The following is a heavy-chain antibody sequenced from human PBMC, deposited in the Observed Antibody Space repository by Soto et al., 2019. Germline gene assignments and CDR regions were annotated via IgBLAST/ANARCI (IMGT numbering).Heavy chain of an antibody. CDR3: ARVPSSSARAHFDD. V-gene: IGHV3-30-3*01. Sequence: QVQLVESGGGVVQPGMSLSLSCAASGFNFSSYAMHWVRQAPGKVPVWVAVISYDGSNKYYADSVKGRFNISRDNSKNTLYLQMNSLRAEDTDVYYCARVPSSSARAHFDDWGQGTLVTGSS. CDR2: ISYDGSNK. J-gene: IGHJ4*02. D-gene: IGHD1-26*01. CDR1: GFNFSSYA.